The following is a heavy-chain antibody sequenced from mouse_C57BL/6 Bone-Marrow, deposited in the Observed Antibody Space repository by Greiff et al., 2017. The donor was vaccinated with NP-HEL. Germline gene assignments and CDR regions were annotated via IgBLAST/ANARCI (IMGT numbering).Heavy chain of an antibody. CDR1: GYTFTSYG. J-gene: IGHJ1*03. CDR2: IYPRSGNT. Sequence: QVQLQQSGAELARPGASVKLSCKASGYTFTSYGISWVKQRTGQGLEWIGEIYPRSGNTYYNEKFKGKATLTADKSSSTAYMELRSLTSEDSAVYFCARWKFITAYFDVWGTGTTVTVTS. CDR3: ARWKFITAYFDV. V-gene: IGHV1-81*01. D-gene: IGHD1-1*01.